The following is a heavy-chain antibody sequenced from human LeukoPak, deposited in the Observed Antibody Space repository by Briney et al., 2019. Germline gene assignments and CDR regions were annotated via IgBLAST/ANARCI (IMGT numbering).Heavy chain of an antibody. V-gene: IGHV1-46*01. Sequence: ASVKVSCKASGYTFTSYYMHWVRQAPGQGLEWMGIINPSGGSTSYAQKFQDRVTMTRDTSTSTVYMELSSLRSEDTAVYYCARDHYYATSGYIWFDPWGQGTLVTVSS. CDR2: INPSGGST. CDR1: GYTFTSYY. CDR3: ARDHYYATSGYIWFDP. D-gene: IGHD3-22*01. J-gene: IGHJ5*02.